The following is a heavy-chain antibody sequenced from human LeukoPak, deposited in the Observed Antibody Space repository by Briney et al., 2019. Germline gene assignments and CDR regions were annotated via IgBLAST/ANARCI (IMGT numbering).Heavy chain of an antibody. Sequence: GGSLRLSCAASGFTFSDYYMSWIRQAPGKGLEWVSYISSSSSYINYADSVKGRFTISRDNAKNSPYLQMNSLRADDTAVYYCARERLGELSYHDYWGQGTLVTVSS. J-gene: IGHJ4*02. CDR2: ISSSSSYI. D-gene: IGHD3-16*02. CDR1: GFTFSDYY. V-gene: IGHV3-11*05. CDR3: ARERLGELSYHDY.